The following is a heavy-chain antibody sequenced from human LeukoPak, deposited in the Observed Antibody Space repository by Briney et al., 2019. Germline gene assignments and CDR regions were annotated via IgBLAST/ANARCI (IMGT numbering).Heavy chain of an antibody. CDR2: FDPEDGET. D-gene: IGHD2-2*01. CDR3: ARNAVPDRPFSGMDV. J-gene: IGHJ6*04. V-gene: IGHV1-24*01. Sequence: ASVKVSCKVSGYTLTELSMHWVRQAPGKGLEWMGGFDPEDGETIYAQKFQGRVTITADESTSTAYMELSSLRSEDTAVYYCARNAVPDRPFSGMDVWGKGTTVTVSS. CDR1: GYTLTELS.